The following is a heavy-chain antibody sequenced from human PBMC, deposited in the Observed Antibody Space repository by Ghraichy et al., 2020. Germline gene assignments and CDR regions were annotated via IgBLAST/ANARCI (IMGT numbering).Heavy chain of an antibody. CDR2: IYYSGST. CDR1: GGSISSGGYY. Sequence: SQTLSLTCTVSGGSISSGGYYWSWIRQHPGKGLEWIGYIYYSGSTYYNPSLKSRVTISVDTSKNQFSLKLSSVTAADTAVYYCARGPFTDVYFDYWGQGTLVTVSS. J-gene: IGHJ4*02. CDR3: ARGPFTDVYFDY. D-gene: IGHD3-16*01. V-gene: IGHV4-31*03.